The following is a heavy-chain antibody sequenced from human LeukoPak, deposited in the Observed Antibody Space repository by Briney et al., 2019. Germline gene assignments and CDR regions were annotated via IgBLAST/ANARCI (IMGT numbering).Heavy chain of an antibody. CDR2: ISSSSSYI. J-gene: IGHJ4*02. CDR1: GFTFSSYS. CDR3: ARGPLIAVAGTGDY. D-gene: IGHD6-19*01. Sequence: GGSLRLSCAASGFTFSSYSMNWVRQAPGKGLEWVSSISSSSSYIYYADSVKGRFTISRDNAKNSLYLQMNSLRAEDTAVYYCARGPLIAVAGTGDYWGQGTLVTVSS. V-gene: IGHV3-21*01.